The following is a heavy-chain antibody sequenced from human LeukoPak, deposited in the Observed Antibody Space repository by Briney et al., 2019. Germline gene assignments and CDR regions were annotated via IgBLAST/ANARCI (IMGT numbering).Heavy chain of an antibody. CDR1: GFTFENYW. CDR3: ARWTGVIDS. CDR2: IKQDGSLK. J-gene: IGHJ4*02. V-gene: IGHV3-7*01. D-gene: IGHD2-21*01. Sequence: GGSLRLSCVGSGFTFENYWMHWVRQAPGKGPEWVANIKQDGSLKHYMDSVKGRFTISRDNANSSLILQMDSLRAEDTAVYYCARWTGVIDSWGQGTLVTVSS.